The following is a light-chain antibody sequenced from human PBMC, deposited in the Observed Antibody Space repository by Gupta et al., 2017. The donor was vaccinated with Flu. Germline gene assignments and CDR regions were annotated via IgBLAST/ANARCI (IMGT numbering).Light chain of an antibody. J-gene: IGLJ1*01. Sequence: QSVLTQPPSVSAAPGQRVTISCSGSSSNIGNDYVSWYQLLPGAAPKLLIYDNNKRPSGIPDRFSGSKSGTSATLDITGLQTGDEADYCCGTWDNSLKAYVFGSGTEVTVL. CDR1: SSNIGNDY. V-gene: IGLV1-51*01. CDR3: GTWDNSLKAYV. CDR2: DNN.